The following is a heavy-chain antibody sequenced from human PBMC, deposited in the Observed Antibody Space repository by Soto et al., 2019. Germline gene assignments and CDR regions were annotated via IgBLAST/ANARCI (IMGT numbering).Heavy chain of an antibody. Sequence: GGSLRLSCAASGFTFSSYAMSWVRQAPGKGLEWVSAISGSGSSTYYADSVKGRFTISGDNSKNMLHLQMNSLRAEDTAVYYCAKVGDYDILTGPPFDFWGQGTLVTVSS. V-gene: IGHV3-23*01. D-gene: IGHD3-9*01. CDR1: GFTFSSYA. CDR2: ISGSGSST. CDR3: AKVGDYDILTGPPFDF. J-gene: IGHJ4*02.